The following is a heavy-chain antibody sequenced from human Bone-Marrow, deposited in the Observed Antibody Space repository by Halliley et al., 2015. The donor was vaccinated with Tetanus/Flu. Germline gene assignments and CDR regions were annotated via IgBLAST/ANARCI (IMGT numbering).Heavy chain of an antibody. J-gene: IGHJ4*02. Sequence: SIISASGGNTYSADSVKGRFTISRDNSKKTVFLQMDRLRADDTAVYYCAKGFHEWEVANGGFDFWGQGVLVAVSS. CDR2: ISASGGNT. CDR3: AKGFHEWEVANGGFDF. V-gene: IGHV3-23*01. D-gene: IGHD1-26*01.